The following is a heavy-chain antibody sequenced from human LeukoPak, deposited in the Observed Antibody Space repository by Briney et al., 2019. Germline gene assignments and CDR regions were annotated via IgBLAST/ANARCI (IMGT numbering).Heavy chain of an antibody. CDR3: ARGPRFGWFDP. J-gene: IGHJ5*02. V-gene: IGHV4-34*01. CDR2: INHSGST. D-gene: IGHD3-16*01. Sequence: PSETLSLTCGVYGGSFSGYYWSWIRQPPGKGLEWIGEINHSGSTNYNPSLKSRVTISVDTSKNQFSLKLSSVTAADTAVYYCARGPRFGWFDPWGQGTLVTVSS. CDR1: GGSFSGYY.